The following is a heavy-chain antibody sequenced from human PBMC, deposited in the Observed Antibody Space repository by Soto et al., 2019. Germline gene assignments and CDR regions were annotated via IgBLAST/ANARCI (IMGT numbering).Heavy chain of an antibody. D-gene: IGHD2-15*01. CDR1: GYTLTTYS. Sequence: QVQLVQSGAEVKKPGASVKVSCKASGYTLTTYSMHWVRQAPGQRLEWMGWMNPLNGDTKYSQRFQGRLTIIRDTSASTAYMELSSLISADTAIYYCARGNSGDFDIWGQGTMVTVSS. J-gene: IGHJ3*02. CDR3: ARGNSGDFDI. CDR2: MNPLNGDT. V-gene: IGHV1-3*01.